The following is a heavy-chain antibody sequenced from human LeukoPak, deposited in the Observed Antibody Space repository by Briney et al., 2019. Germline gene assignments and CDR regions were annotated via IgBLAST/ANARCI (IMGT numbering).Heavy chain of an antibody. D-gene: IGHD2-15*01. CDR1: GYTFTGYY. J-gene: IGHJ3*02. V-gene: IGHV1-2*06. CDR2: INPNSGGT. Sequence: ASVKVSCKASGYTFTGYYMHWVRQAPGQGLEWMGRINPNSGGTNYAQKFQGRVSMTTDTSISTAYMELSRLRSDDTAVYYCSTVGIVVPVGTDAFDIWGQGTMVTVSA. CDR3: STVGIVVPVGTDAFDI.